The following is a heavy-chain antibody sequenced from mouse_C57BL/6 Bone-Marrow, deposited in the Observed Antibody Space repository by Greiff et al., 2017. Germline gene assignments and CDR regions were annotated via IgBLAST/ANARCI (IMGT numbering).Heavy chain of an antibody. J-gene: IGHJ1*03. CDR3: AINYGNYVYFDV. V-gene: IGHV1-74*01. CDR1: GYTFTSYW. CDR2: IPPSDSDT. Sequence: VQLQQPGAELVKPGASVTVSCKASGYTFTSYWMHWVKQRPGPGLEWIGRIPPSDSDTNYNQKFKGKATLTVDKSSSTAYMQLSSLTSEDSAVYYCAINYGNYVYFDVWGTGTTVTVSS. D-gene: IGHD2-1*01.